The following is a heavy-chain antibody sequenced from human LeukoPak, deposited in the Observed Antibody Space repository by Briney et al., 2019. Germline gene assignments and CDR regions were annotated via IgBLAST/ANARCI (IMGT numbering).Heavy chain of an antibody. CDR2: ISYDGSNK. V-gene: IGHV3-30*04. J-gene: IGHJ4*02. D-gene: IGHD6-25*01. CDR3: AKGTRRGRVY. CDR1: GFTFSSYA. Sequence: GGSLRLSCAASGFTFSSYAMHWVRQAPGKGLEWVAVISYDGSNKYYADSVKGRFTISRDNSKNTLYLQMNSLRAEDTAVYYCAKGTRRGRVYWGQGTLVTVSS.